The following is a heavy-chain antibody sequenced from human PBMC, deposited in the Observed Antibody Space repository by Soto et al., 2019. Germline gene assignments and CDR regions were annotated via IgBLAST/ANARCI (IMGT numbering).Heavy chain of an antibody. V-gene: IGHV3-33*01. CDR2: IWYDGSNK. J-gene: IGHJ6*02. Sequence: QVQLVESGGGVVQPGRSLRLSCAASGFTFSSYGMHWVRQAPGKGLEWVAVIWYDGSNKYYADSVKGRFTISRDNSKNTLYLQMNSLRAEDTAVYYCARDSGRGSGSFPPSYYYYYGMDVWGQGTTVTVSS. CDR1: GFTFSSYG. D-gene: IGHD3-10*01. CDR3: ARDSGRGSGSFPPSYYYYYGMDV.